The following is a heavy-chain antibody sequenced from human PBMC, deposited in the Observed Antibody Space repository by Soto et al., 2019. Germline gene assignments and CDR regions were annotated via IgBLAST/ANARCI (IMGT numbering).Heavy chain of an antibody. CDR3: ARRIVVVAAPKSTPFDY. Sequence: QVQLQQWGAGLLKPSETLSLTCAVYGVSFSGYYWSWIRQPPGKGLEWIGEINHSGSTNHNPSLKSRVTISVDTYNNQFSVKVSSLTAADTAVYYCARRIVVVAAPKSTPFDYWGQGTLVTVSS. CDR2: INHSGST. J-gene: IGHJ4*02. D-gene: IGHD2-2*01. CDR1: GVSFSGYY. V-gene: IGHV4-34*01.